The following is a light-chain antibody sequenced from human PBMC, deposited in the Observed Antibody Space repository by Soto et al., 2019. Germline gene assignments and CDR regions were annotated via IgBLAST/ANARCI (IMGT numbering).Light chain of an antibody. CDR3: SSYTSINTAV. Sequence: QSVLTQPASVSGSPGQSITISCTGTGSDVGGYNYVSWYQQHPGKAPKVIIYEVSNRPSGVSNRFSGSKSGNTASLTISGLQTEDEADYYCSSYTSINTAVFGGGTQLTVL. V-gene: IGLV2-14*01. J-gene: IGLJ7*01. CDR2: EVS. CDR1: GSDVGGYNY.